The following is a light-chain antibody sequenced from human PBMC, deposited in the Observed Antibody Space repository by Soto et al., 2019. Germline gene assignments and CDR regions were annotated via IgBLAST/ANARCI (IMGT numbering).Light chain of an antibody. Sequence: EIVMTQSPVTLSVSPGERATLSCRASQTVTTDLAWYQQKPGQAPRLVIHGASTRATGIPDRFSGSGSGTDFTLTVSSLQPDDFATYFCLQVSSFPLTFGGGTKVDIK. CDR3: LQVSSFPLT. V-gene: IGKV3D-15*01. CDR2: GAS. CDR1: QTVTTD. J-gene: IGKJ4*01.